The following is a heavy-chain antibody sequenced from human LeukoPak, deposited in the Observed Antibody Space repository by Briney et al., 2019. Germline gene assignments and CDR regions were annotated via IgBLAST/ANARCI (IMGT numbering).Heavy chain of an antibody. CDR1: GFTFDDYG. CDR2: INWNGGST. D-gene: IGHD3-10*01. J-gene: IGHJ4*02. Sequence: GGSLRLSCAASGFTFDDYGMSWVRQAPGKGLEWVSGINWNGGSTGYADSVKGRFTISRDNAKNSLYLQMNSLRAEDTALYYCARAPWNYGSGSYYFDYWGQGTLVTVSS. V-gene: IGHV3-20*04. CDR3: ARAPWNYGSGSYYFDY.